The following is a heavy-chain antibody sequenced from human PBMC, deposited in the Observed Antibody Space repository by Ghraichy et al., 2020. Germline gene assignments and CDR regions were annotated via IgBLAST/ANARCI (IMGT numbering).Heavy chain of an antibody. D-gene: IGHD3-16*01. Sequence: LSLTCAASGFTLSFYWMHWVRQAPGKGLVWVARISTDGSIIAYADSVKGRFTISRDNAKDTLYQLMNSLRAEDTAVYYCARDNHASLDYWGQGSLVTVSS. J-gene: IGHJ4*02. CDR1: GFTLSFYW. V-gene: IGHV3-74*01. CDR2: ISTDGSII. CDR3: ARDNHASLDY.